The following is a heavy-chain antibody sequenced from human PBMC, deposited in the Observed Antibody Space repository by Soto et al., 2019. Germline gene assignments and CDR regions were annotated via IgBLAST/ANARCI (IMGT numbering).Heavy chain of an antibody. Sequence: SETLSLTCTVSGASISSGTFYWGWIRQPPGKGLESITNIYYDGSTYYNPSLKSRVTISVDKSKNQFSLKLSSVTAADTAMYYCARHVPSQYTAMVPFDPWGQGTLDTVSS. V-gene: IGHV4-39*07. CDR2: IYYDGST. D-gene: IGHD5-18*01. CDR3: ARHVPSQYTAMVPFDP. J-gene: IGHJ5*02. CDR1: GASISSGTFY.